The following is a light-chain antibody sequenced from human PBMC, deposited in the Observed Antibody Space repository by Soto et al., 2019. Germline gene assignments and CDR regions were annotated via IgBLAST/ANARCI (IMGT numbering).Light chain of an antibody. J-gene: IGKJ1*01. CDR1: QNIDMY. V-gene: IGKV1-39*01. Sequence: DIHMTQSPSSLSASVGDTVTISCRASQNIDMYLNWYQQKPGKAPRVLISGASSLQSGVPSRFSGSGSGTDFTLTINSLQPEDFASYFCKHTFNSPPWTFGQGTKVDIK. CDR2: GAS. CDR3: KHTFNSPPWT.